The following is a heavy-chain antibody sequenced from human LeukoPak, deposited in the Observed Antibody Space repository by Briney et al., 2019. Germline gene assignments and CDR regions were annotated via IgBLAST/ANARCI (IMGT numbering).Heavy chain of an antibody. D-gene: IGHD3-9*01. Sequence: GGSLRLSCAASGFTFDDYAMHWVRQAPGKGLEWVSGISGSGGITHYADSVKGRFTISRDNSKNTLYLQMNSLRAEDTAVYYCANTFLTGYSFDYWGQGTLVTVSS. CDR3: ANTFLTGYSFDY. V-gene: IGHV3-23*01. CDR1: GFTFDDYA. J-gene: IGHJ4*02. CDR2: ISGSGGIT.